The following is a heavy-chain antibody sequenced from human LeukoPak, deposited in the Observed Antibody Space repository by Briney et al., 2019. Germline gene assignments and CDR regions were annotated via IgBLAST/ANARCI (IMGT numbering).Heavy chain of an antibody. CDR2: IKEDGSEE. Sequence: GGSLRLSCAASGFPFNTYWMTWVRQAPGKGLEWVANIKEDGSEEQYVDSVKGRFTISRDNAKNSLYLQMNSLRAADTAVYYCTPEVWELQGASDIWGQGTMVTVSS. D-gene: IGHD1-26*01. V-gene: IGHV3-7*01. CDR1: GFPFNTYW. CDR3: TPEVWELQGASDI. J-gene: IGHJ3*02.